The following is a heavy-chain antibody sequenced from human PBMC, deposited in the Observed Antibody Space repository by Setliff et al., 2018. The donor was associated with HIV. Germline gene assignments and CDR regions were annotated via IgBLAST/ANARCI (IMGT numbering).Heavy chain of an antibody. V-gene: IGHV4-39*01. Sequence: PSETLSLTCTVSGGAFNTSSSHWGWIRQPPGKGLEYIGGIFYSGSAYYNPSLKSRVTISVDTSKNQLSLKLSSVTAADTAVYYCARLKLSGVIDYWGQGTLVTVSS. CDR2: IFYSGSA. J-gene: IGHJ4*02. CDR3: ARLKLSGVIDY. D-gene: IGHD2-8*01. CDR1: GGAFNTSSSH.